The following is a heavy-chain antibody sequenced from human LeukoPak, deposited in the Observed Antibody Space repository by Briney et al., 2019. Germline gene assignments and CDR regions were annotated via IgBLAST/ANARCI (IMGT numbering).Heavy chain of an antibody. CDR3: ARHAPSCSGGSCYYDY. Sequence: GESLKISCKGSGYSFTSYWIGWVRQMPGKGLEWMGIIYPGDSDTRYSPSFQGQVTISADKSISTAYLQWSSLKASDPATYYCARHAPSCSGGSCYYDYWAQGTLVTVSS. CDR1: GYSFTSYW. J-gene: IGHJ4*02. D-gene: IGHD2-15*01. CDR2: IYPGDSDT. V-gene: IGHV5-51*01.